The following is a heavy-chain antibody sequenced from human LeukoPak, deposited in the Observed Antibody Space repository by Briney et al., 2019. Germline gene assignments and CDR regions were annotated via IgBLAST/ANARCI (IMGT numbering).Heavy chain of an antibody. V-gene: IGHV4-4*07. Sequence: PSETLSLTCTVSGVSIGSYHWSWIRQPAGKGLEWIGRIYTSGSTNYNPSLKSRVTMSVDTSNNQFSLELNFVTAADTAVYYCARDGAYIYDYGDRSGFDPWGQGTLVTVSS. D-gene: IGHD5-18*01. CDR1: GVSIGSYH. CDR2: IYTSGST. J-gene: IGHJ5*02. CDR3: ARDGAYIYDYGDRSGFDP.